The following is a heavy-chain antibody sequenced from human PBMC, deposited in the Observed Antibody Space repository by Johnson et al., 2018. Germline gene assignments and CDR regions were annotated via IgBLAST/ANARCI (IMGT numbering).Heavy chain of an antibody. D-gene: IGHD6-19*01. Sequence: QVQLVESGGGVVQPGRSLRLSCAASGFTFSSYVMHWVRQAPGAGLEWVAVIWYDGSNKYYAVSAKGRFTISRDNSKNKLYLQMNSLRAEDTAVYYCAKDMVGSGWGAEYFQHWGQGTLVTVSS. J-gene: IGHJ1*01. CDR2: IWYDGSNK. V-gene: IGHV3-33*06. CDR3: AKDMVGSGWGAEYFQH. CDR1: GFTFSSYV.